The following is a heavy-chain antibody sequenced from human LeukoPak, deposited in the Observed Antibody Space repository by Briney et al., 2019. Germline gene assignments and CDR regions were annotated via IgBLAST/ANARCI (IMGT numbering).Heavy chain of an antibody. CDR1: GFSFSNYY. J-gene: IGHJ4*02. V-gene: IGHV3-7*01. D-gene: IGHD1-26*01. CDR2: IKQDGGEK. Sequence: GGSLRLSCAASGFSFSNYYMSWVRQAPGKGLEWVANIKQDGGEKYYVDSVKGRFTISRDNAKNSLYLQMNSLRAEDTAVYYCARATFSGSPDYWGQGTLVTVSS. CDR3: ARATFSGSPDY.